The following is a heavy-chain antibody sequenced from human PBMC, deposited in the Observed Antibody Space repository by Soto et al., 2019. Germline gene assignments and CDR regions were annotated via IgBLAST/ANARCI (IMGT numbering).Heavy chain of an antibody. V-gene: IGHV3-74*01. CDR1: GFTLNNYW. CDR2: INNDGSST. Sequence: GGSLRLSCAASGFTLNNYWMHWVREAPGKGLVWVSRINNDGSSTAYADPVKGRFTISRDNAKNTLYLQMNSLRAEDTAIYYCARDLGGPDYWGQGTLITVSS. CDR3: ARDLGGPDY. J-gene: IGHJ4*02. D-gene: IGHD3-16*01.